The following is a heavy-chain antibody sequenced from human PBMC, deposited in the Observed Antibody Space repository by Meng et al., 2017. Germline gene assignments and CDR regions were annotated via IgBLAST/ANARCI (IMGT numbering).Heavy chain of an antibody. CDR1: GFALSTSGVG. CDR2: IYWDDDK. CDR3: AHXYGSNFDY. J-gene: IGHJ4*02. Sequence: PWKVPRPPLLKPTQTLTLTCTFSGFALSTSGVGVGWIRQPPGKALEWLALIYWDDDKRYSPSLKSRLTITKDTSKNQVVLTMTXXXPVDXXTYYCAHXYGSNFDYWGQGTLVTVSS. V-gene: IGHV2-5*02. D-gene: IGHD3-10*01.